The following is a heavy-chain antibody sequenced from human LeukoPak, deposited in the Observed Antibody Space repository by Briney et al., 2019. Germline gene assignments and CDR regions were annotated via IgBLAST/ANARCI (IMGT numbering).Heavy chain of an antibody. CDR2: IYPGDSDT. CDR1: GDTFTNHW. Sequence: GESLKISCKGSGDTFTNHWIGWVRQLPGEGLEWMGIIYPGDSDTKYCPSFQGHVTISVDKSISTTYLQWGSLKASDTAMYYCARQFCSGGSCYPNYFDFWGQGTLVTVSS. J-gene: IGHJ4*02. D-gene: IGHD2-15*01. V-gene: IGHV5-51*01. CDR3: ARQFCSGGSCYPNYFDF.